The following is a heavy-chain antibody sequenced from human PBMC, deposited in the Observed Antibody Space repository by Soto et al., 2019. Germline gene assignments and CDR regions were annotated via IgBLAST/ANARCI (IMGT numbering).Heavy chain of an antibody. CDR2: INPNSGGT. CDR1: GYTFTGYY. J-gene: IGHJ4*02. D-gene: IGHD3-22*01. Sequence: ASVKVSCKASGYTFTGYYIHWVRQAPLQVLEWMVWINPNSGGTNYAQKFQGRVTMTRDTSISTAYMELSRLRSDDTAVYYCAREVYYYDSSGYYHLEYWGQGTMVTVSS. V-gene: IGHV1-2*02. CDR3: AREVYYYDSSGYYHLEY.